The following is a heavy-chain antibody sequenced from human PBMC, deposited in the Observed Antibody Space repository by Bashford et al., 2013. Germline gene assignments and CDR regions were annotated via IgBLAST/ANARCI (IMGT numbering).Heavy chain of an antibody. J-gene: IGHJ4*02. CDR3: ARRVDGFAVAGTKATIIT. CDR2: IYWDDDK. Sequence: SGPTLVKPTQTLTLTCTFSGFSLTTTGVGVGWLRQPPGKALEWLVVIYWDDDKRYSPSLRNRLTITKDTSKNQVVLTMTDMDTVDTATYYCARRVDGFAVAGTKATIITWDQGTLVTVS. V-gene: IGHV2-5*02. D-gene: IGHD6-19*01. CDR1: GFSLTTTGVG.